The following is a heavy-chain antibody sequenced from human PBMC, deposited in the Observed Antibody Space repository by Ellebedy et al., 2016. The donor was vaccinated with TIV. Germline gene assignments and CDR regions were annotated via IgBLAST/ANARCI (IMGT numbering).Heavy chain of an antibody. J-gene: IGHJ4*02. D-gene: IGHD3-16*01. CDR3: ARGLHDYVSGGVY. CDR1: GFTVSSNY. Sequence: GESLKISCAASGFTVSSNYMSWVRQAPGKGLEWVSVIYSGGSTYYADSVKGRFTISRDNSKNTLYLQMNSLRAEDTAVYYCARGLHDYVSGGVYWGQGTLVTVSS. CDR2: IYSGGST. V-gene: IGHV3-66*01.